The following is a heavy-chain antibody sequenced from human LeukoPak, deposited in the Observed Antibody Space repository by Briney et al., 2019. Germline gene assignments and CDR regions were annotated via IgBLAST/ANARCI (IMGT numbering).Heavy chain of an antibody. J-gene: IGHJ4*02. CDR3: ARDYSYPDY. CDR2: IYSSGRT. V-gene: IGHV4-4*07. D-gene: IGHD5-18*01. Sequence: PSETLSLTCSVSGASISAYHWSWIRQPAGKGLEWIGRIYSSGRTNHIPSLKSRLTMSVDTSKNQFSLKLNSVTAADTAVYYCARDYSYPDYWGQGTLVTVSS. CDR1: GASISAYH.